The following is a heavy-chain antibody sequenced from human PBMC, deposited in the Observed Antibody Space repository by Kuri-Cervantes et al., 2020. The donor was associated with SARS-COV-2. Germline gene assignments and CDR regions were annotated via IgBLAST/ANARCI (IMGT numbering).Heavy chain of an antibody. CDR2: IYYSGST. CDR3: ARNWGRYYFDY. V-gene: IGHV4-38-2*01. Sequence: SETLSLTCAVSGSSISSGYYWGWIRQPPGKGLEWIGIIYYSGSTYYNPSLKSRVTISVDTSKNQFSLKLSSVTAADTAVYYFARNWGRYYFDYWGQGTLVTVSS. J-gene: IGHJ4*02. CDR1: GSSISSGYY. D-gene: IGHD7-27*01.